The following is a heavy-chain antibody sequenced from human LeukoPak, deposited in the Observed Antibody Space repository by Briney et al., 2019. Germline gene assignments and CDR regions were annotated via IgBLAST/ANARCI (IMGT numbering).Heavy chain of an antibody. D-gene: IGHD2-2*03. CDR3: ASEYMDISF. V-gene: IGHV3-21*01. CDR2: IRRDSSQM. J-gene: IGHJ4*02. CDR1: GFTFSTYS. Sequence: GGSLRLSCAASGFTFSTYSMNWVRQAPGKGLEWVSSIRRDSSQMYYADSVKGRFTVSRDNAKNSLYLEMNNLRAEDTALYYCASEYMDISFWGQGTLVTVSP.